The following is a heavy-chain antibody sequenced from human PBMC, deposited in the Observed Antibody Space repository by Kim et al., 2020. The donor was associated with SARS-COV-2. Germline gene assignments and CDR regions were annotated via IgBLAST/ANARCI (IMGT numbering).Heavy chain of an antibody. D-gene: IGHD2-8*02. V-gene: IGHV3-30-3*01. CDR3: ARAGSTGCLYYYYYMDV. J-gene: IGHJ6*03. CDR1: GFSFGSYA. CDR2: TVYDGSSE. Sequence: GGSLRLSCAASGFSFGSYAMHWVRQAPGKGLEWVALTVYDGSSEYYADSVKGRFNISRDNSKNTVYLEMNRPRPEDTAVYYCARAGSTGCLYYYYYMDV.